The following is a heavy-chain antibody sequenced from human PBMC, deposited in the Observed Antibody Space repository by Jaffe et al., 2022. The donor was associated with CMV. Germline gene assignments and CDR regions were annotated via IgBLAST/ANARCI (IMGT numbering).Heavy chain of an antibody. CDR1: GYTFTAYY. D-gene: IGHD2-2*01. CDR3: ARATGDQDKWKSVVENRLDP. Sequence: QVQLVQSGAEVKKPGASLKVSCKASGYTFTAYYLHWVRQAPGQGLEWMGWINPNSGGTNYAQKFQGRVTMTRDTSTSTAYMELSRLRSDDTAVYYCARATGDQDKWKSVVENRLDPWGQGTLVTVSS. CDR2: INPNSGGT. V-gene: IGHV1-2*02. J-gene: IGHJ5*02.